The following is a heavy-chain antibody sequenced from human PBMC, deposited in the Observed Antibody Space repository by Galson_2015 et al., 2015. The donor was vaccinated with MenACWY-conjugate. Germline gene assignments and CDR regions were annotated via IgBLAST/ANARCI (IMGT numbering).Heavy chain of an antibody. V-gene: IGHV3-30-3*01. Sequence: SLRLSCAASGFTFSSYVMHWVRQAPGKGLEWVAVISEDGNNKNYADSVKGRITISRDNSKNTLYLQMNTLGAEDTAVYYCAREGNDYDFWSTYYYYFDYWGQGTLVTVSA. CDR2: ISEDGNNK. D-gene: IGHD3-3*01. CDR1: GFTFSSYV. CDR3: AREGNDYDFWSTYYYYFDY. J-gene: IGHJ4*02.